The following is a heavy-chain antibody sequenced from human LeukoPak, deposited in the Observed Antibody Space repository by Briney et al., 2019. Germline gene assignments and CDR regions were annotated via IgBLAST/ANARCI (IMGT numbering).Heavy chain of an antibody. V-gene: IGHV4-39*07. CDR3: ARGDVDDFWSGYLYDAFDI. CDR1: GGSISSSSYY. Sequence: SETLSLTCTVSGGSISSSSYYWGWIRQPPGKGLEWIGSVYYTGASYYNPSLKSRVTISIDTSKNHFSLNLTSVTAADTAVYYCARGDVDDFWSGYLYDAFDIWGQGTMVTVSS. J-gene: IGHJ3*02. CDR2: VYYTGAS. D-gene: IGHD3-3*01.